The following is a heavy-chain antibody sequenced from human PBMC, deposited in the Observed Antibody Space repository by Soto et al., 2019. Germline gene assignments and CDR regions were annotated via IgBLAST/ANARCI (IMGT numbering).Heavy chain of an antibody. D-gene: IGHD2-15*01. J-gene: IGHJ4*02. Sequence: QVQLQESGPGLVKPSGTLSLTCAVSGGSISSNHWWFWVRQPPGKGLEWIGEVYHSGSTNYNPSLKSRVTISVDKSENQFSLKLSSVTAADTAVYYCARRYCGGGMCYPDYWGQGTLVTVSS. CDR1: GGSISSNHW. CDR2: VYHSGST. CDR3: ARRYCGGGMCYPDY. V-gene: IGHV4-4*02.